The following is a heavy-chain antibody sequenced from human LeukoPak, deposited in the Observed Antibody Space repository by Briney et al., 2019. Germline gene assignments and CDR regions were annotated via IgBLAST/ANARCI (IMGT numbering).Heavy chain of an antibody. V-gene: IGHV3-30*09. CDR3: ARDNIAYGSGSYLGY. D-gene: IGHD3-10*01. J-gene: IGHJ4*02. CDR1: GFTFNNFA. CDR2: ISHDGSKK. Sequence: GRSLRLSCAASGFTFNNFAMHWVRQAPGKGLEWVAIISHDGSKKDYADSVKGRFALSRDNSQNTLYVQMNSLGVEDTAVYYCARDNIAYGSGSYLGYWGQGTLVIVSS.